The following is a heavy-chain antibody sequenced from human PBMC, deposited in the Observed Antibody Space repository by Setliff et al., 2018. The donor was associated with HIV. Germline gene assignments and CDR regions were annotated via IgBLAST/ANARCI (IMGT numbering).Heavy chain of an antibody. CDR3: AISYYYGSGIPGYYFDY. CDR2: IYYSGST. V-gene: IGHV4-39*01. D-gene: IGHD3-10*01. Sequence: SETLYLTCNVSGGSISSSSYYWGWIRQPPGKGLEWIGSIYYSGSTYYNPPLKSRVTISVDTSKNQFSLKLSSVTAADTAVYYCAISYYYGSGIPGYYFDYWGQGTLVTVSS. J-gene: IGHJ4*02. CDR1: GGSISSSSYY.